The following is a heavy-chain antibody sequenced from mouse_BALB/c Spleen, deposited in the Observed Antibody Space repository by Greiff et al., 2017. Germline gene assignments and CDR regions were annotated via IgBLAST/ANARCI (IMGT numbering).Heavy chain of an antibody. D-gene: IGHD2-3*01. V-gene: IGHV3-2*02. CDR1: GYSITSDYA. CDR3: ARHEGWLKGFAY. Sequence: EVKLQESGPGLVKPSQSLSLTCTVTGYSITSDYAWNWIRQFPGNKLEWMGYISYSGSTSYNPSLKSRISITRDTSKNQFFLQLNSVTTEDTATYYCARHEGWLKGFAYWGQGTLVTVSA. J-gene: IGHJ3*01. CDR2: ISYSGST.